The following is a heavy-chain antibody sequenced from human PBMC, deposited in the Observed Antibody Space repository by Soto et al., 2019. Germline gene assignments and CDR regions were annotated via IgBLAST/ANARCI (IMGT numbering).Heavy chain of an antibody. D-gene: IGHD6-13*01. Sequence: SETLSLTCTVSGGSVRSGSYYWSWIRQPPGKGLEWIGCIYYSGSTNYNPSLKSRVTISVDTSKKQFSLKLSALTAADTAVYYCVRLGVATPGSRYFDYWGQGTLVTVSS. CDR3: VRLGVATPGSRYFDY. V-gene: IGHV4-61*01. CDR2: IYYSGST. J-gene: IGHJ4*02. CDR1: GGSVRSGSYY.